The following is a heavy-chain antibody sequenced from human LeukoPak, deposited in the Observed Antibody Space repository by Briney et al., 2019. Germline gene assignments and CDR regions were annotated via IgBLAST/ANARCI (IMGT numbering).Heavy chain of an antibody. V-gene: IGHV3-23*01. CDR1: GFTFSNNA. Sequence: GGSLRLSCVASGFTFSNNAMAWVRQAPGKGLEWVSAISGSGANAYYADSVKGRFTISRDNSKNTLYLQMNSLRAEDTAVYYCAKDRALVGAPDYWGQGTLVTVSS. CDR3: AKDRALVGAPDY. J-gene: IGHJ4*02. CDR2: ISGSGANA. D-gene: IGHD1-26*01.